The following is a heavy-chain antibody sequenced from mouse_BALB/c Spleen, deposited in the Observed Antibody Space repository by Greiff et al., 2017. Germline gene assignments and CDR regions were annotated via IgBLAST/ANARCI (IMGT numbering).Heavy chain of an antibody. Sequence: VQLQQSGPELMKPGASVKISCKASGYSFTSYYMHWVKQSHGKSLEWIGYIDPFNGGTSYNQKFKGKATLTVDKSSSTAYMHLSSLTSEDSAVYYCARTLNGNVYAMDYWGQGTSVTVSS. CDR1: GYSFTSYY. V-gene: IGHV1S135*01. CDR3: ARTLNGNVYAMDY. D-gene: IGHD2-1*01. J-gene: IGHJ4*01. CDR2: IDPFNGGT.